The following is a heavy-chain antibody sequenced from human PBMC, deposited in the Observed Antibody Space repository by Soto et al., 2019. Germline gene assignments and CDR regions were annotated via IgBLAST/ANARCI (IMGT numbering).Heavy chain of an antibody. Sequence: PSETLSLTCAVSGGSISSSYWWSWVRQPPGKGLEWIGEIYHSGSTNYNPSLKRRVTISVDKSKNQFSLKLSSVTAADTAVYSCARVSGSYYYGMDAWGQGTTVTVS. J-gene: IGHJ6*02. CDR2: IYHSGST. D-gene: IGHD3-10*01. CDR1: GGSISSSYW. CDR3: ARVSGSYYYGMDA. V-gene: IGHV4-4*02.